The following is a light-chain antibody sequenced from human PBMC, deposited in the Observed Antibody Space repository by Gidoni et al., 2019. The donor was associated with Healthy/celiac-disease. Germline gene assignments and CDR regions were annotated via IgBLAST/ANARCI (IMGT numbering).Light chain of an antibody. CDR3: QAWDSSTYYV. J-gene: IGLJ1*01. V-gene: IGLV3-1*01. Sequence: SYELTQPTSVSVSPGQTASITCSGDKLGEKYACWYPQKPGQSPVLVIYQDSKRPSGIHARFSGSNSGNTATLTISGTQAMDEADYYCQAWDSSTYYVFGTGTKVTVL. CDR1: KLGEKY. CDR2: QDS.